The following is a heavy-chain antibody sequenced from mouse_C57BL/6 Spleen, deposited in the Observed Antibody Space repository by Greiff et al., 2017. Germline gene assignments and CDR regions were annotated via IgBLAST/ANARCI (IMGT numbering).Heavy chain of an antibody. Sequence: EVKLVESEGGLVQPGSSMKLSCTASGFTFSDYYMAWVRQVPEKGLEWVANINYDGSSTYYLDSLKSRFIISRDNAKNILYLQMSRLKSEDTATYYCARGGYGSHYAMDYWGQGTSVTVSS. CDR3: ARGGYGSHYAMDY. V-gene: IGHV5-16*01. D-gene: IGHD1-1*01. CDR1: GFTFSDYY. J-gene: IGHJ4*01. CDR2: INYDGSST.